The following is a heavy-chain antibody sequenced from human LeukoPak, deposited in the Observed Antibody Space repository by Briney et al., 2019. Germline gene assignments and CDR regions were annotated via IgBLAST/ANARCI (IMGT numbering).Heavy chain of an antibody. V-gene: IGHV4-34*01. J-gene: IGHJ5*02. CDR2: INHSGST. CDR1: GGSFSGYY. CDR3: ARESARRNDWFDP. Sequence: SETLSLTCAVYGGSFSGYYWSWIRQPPGKGLEWIGEINHSGSTNYNPSLKSRVTISVDTSKNQFSLKLSSVTAADTAVYYCARESARRNDWFDPWGQGTLVTVSS. D-gene: IGHD6-6*01.